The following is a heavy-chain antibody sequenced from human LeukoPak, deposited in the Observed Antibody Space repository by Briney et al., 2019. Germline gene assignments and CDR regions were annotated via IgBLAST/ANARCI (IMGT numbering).Heavy chain of an antibody. CDR3: AKGGNCSGGSCYLSIDY. CDR2: ISSDGTTI. V-gene: IGHV3-11*01. Sequence: PGGSLRLSCAASGFTFSDYYMSWILQAPGKGLEWLSYISSDGTTIQYADSVKGRFTISRDNAKNSLYLQMNSLRAEDTAVYYCAKGGNCSGGSCYLSIDYWGQGTLVTVSS. J-gene: IGHJ4*02. CDR1: GFTFSDYY. D-gene: IGHD2-15*01.